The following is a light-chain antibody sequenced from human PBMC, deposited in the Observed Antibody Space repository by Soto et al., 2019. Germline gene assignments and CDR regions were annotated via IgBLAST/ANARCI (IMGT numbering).Light chain of an antibody. J-gene: IGLJ2*01. Sequence: QSVLTQSPSASATPGQRVTISCSGSRSNIGTYAVNWYQQLPGPAPTLLIFRNHQRPSGVPDRFAGPKSGTSASLAISGPPSEDEADYYCAAWDDRLRAVVFGGGTKLPVL. V-gene: IGLV1-44*01. CDR3: AAWDDRLRAVV. CDR1: RSNIGTYA. CDR2: RNH.